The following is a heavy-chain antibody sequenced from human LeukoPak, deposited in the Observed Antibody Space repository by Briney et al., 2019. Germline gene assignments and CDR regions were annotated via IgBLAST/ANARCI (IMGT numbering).Heavy chain of an antibody. CDR2: INHSGST. D-gene: IGHD3-22*01. V-gene: IGHV4-34*01. CDR3: ARDEYYYDSSGSFDY. CDR1: GGSFSGYY. J-gene: IGHJ4*02. Sequence: PSETLSLTCAVYGGSFSGYYWSWIRQPPGKGLEWIGEINHSGSTNYNPSLKSRVTISVDTSKNQFSLKLGSVTAADTAVYYCARDEYYYDSSGSFDYWGQGTLVTVSS.